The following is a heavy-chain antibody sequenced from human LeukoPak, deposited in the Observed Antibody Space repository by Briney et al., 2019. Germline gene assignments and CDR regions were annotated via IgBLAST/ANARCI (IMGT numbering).Heavy chain of an antibody. D-gene: IGHD2-2*01. V-gene: IGHV3-23*01. CDR1: GFTFSSYA. CDR3: AKSQGYCSSTSCYWGPLNWFDP. J-gene: IGHJ5*02. Sequence: QPGASRRLSCAASGFTFSSYAMSWVRQAPGKGLEWVSAISGSGGSTYYADSVKGRFTISRDNSKNTLYLQMNSLRAEDTAVYYCAKSQGYCSSTSCYWGPLNWFDPWGQGTLVTVSS. CDR2: ISGSGGST.